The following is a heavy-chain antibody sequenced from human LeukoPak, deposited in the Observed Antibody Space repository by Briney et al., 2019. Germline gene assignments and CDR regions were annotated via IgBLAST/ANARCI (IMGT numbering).Heavy chain of an antibody. Sequence: QPGGSLRLSCAASGFTFRTYAMSWVRQAPGKGLEWVSAVRGSGSDTYYADSVKGRFTTSRDNSKNTLYLQMNSLRAEDTAIYYCAKTSRVNSAYDSPFDYWGQGTLVTVSS. CDR2: VRGSGSDT. D-gene: IGHD5-12*01. V-gene: IGHV3-23*01. CDR3: AKTSRVNSAYDSPFDY. J-gene: IGHJ4*02. CDR1: GFTFRTYA.